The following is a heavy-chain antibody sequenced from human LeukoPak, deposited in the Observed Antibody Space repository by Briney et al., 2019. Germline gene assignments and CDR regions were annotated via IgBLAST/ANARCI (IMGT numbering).Heavy chain of an antibody. J-gene: IGHJ4*02. D-gene: IGHD1-26*01. CDR2: IYYSGST. CDR1: GGSISSYY. CDR3: AKGRRHSGSYLFDY. V-gene: IGHV4-59*12. Sequence: SETLSLTCTVSGGSISSYYWSWIRQPPGKGLEWIGYIYYSGSTNYNPSLKSRVTMSVDTSKNQFSLKLSSVTAADTAVYYCAKGRRHSGSYLFDYWGQGTLVTVSS.